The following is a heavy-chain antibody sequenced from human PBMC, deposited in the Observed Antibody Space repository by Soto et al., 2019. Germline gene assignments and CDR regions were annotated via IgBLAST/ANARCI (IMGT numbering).Heavy chain of an antibody. Sequence: GASVKVSCKASGRTSTHNGISWVRRAPGQGLEWMGWININRGDVNHAPKFQGRVTLTTDTSTTTAYMELRSLRLDDTAVYFCATDDMNRGRFDYWGHGALVTVSS. V-gene: IGHV1-18*01. J-gene: IGHJ4*01. CDR3: ATDDMNRGRFDY. CDR2: ININRGDV. CDR1: GRTSTHNG.